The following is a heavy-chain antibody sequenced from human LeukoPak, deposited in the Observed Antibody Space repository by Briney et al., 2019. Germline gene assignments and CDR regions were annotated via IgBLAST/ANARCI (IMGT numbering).Heavy chain of an antibody. CDR2: IKSKTDGGTT. Sequence: PGGSLRLSCAASGFTFSSYAMSWVRQAPGKGLEWVGRIKSKTDGGTTDYAAPVKGRFTISRDDSINTLYLQMNSLKTEDTAVYFCTTGLSSTSCYWWGQGTLVTVSS. V-gene: IGHV3-15*01. D-gene: IGHD2-2*01. CDR3: TTGLSSTSCYW. CDR1: GFTFSSYA. J-gene: IGHJ4*02.